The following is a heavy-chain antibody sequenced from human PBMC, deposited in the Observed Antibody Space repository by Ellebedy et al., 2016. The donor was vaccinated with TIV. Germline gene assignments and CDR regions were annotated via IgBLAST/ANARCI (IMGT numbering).Heavy chain of an antibody. CDR2: ISWRGHYI. V-gene: IGHV3-9*01. J-gene: IGHJ4*02. CDR1: GFTFDDYA. CDR3: TKDLLRGNWGGSGRDY. D-gene: IGHD7-27*01. Sequence: GGSLRLSXAASGFTFDDYAMHWVRQAPGKGLEWVSGISWRGHYIGYADSVRGRFTISRDNAKSSLYLQMNSLRIEDTAVYYCTKDLLRGNWGGSGRDYWGQGTLVTVSS.